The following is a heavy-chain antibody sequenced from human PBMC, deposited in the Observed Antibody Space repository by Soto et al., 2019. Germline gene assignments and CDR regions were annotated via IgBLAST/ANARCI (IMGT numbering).Heavy chain of an antibody. CDR1: GGTSSSYT. CDR3: ARDSIAAAGTDY. Sequence: SVKVSCKASGGTSSSYTIAWVRQAPGQGLEWMGEIIPLFGTTNYVEKFQGRLTITADASTSTAYMELSSLRSEDTAMYYCARDSIAAAGTDYWGQGTLVTVSS. CDR2: IIPLFGTT. J-gene: IGHJ4*02. D-gene: IGHD6-13*01. V-gene: IGHV1-69*13.